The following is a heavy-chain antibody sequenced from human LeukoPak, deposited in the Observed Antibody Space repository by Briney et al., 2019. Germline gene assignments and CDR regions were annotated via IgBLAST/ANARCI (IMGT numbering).Heavy chain of an antibody. D-gene: IGHD3-16*01. J-gene: IGHJ4*02. V-gene: IGHV4-34*01. CDR1: GGSFSGYY. CDR3: ASRSAWGVMRGYGRPGYFDY. Sequence: PSETLSLTCAVYGGSFSGYYWSWIRQPPGKGLEWIGEINHSGSTNYDPSLKSRVTMSVDTSKNQFSLKLSSVTAADTAVYYCASRSAWGVMRGYGRPGYFDYWGQGTLVTVSS. CDR2: INHSGST.